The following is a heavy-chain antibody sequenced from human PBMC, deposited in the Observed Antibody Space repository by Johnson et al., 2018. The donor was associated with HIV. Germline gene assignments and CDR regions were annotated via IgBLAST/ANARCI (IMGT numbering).Heavy chain of an antibody. V-gene: IGHV3-20*04. CDR2: INWNGGST. D-gene: IGHD3-22*01. CDR3: ARGENYYDSSGYWDDAFDI. J-gene: IGHJ3*02. Sequence: VQLVESGGGLVQPGGSLRLSCAASGFTFDDGGMSWVRQVPGKGLEWVSGINWNGGSTGYADSVKGRFTISRDNAKNSLYLQMNSLRAGDMAVYYCARGENYYDSSGYWDDAFDIWGQGTMVTVSS. CDR1: GFTFDDGG.